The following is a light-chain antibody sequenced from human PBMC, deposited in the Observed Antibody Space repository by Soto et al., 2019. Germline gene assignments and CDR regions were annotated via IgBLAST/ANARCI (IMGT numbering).Light chain of an antibody. CDR3: QQYENLPT. V-gene: IGKV1-33*01. CDR2: DAS. Sequence: DIQMTQSPSSLSGSVRDRFTITCQASQDITNYLNWYQQKPGRAPKLLIYDASNLEAGVPSRFRGSGSGTDFTFTISRLQPEDIATYYCQQYENLPTFGQGTRLEIK. J-gene: IGKJ5*01. CDR1: QDITNY.